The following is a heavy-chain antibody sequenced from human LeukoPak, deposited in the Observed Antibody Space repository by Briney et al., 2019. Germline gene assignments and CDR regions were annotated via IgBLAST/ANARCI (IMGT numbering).Heavy chain of an antibody. CDR3: ARDQTSSWSKGGHSYYYMDV. V-gene: IGHV4-59*01. J-gene: IGHJ6*03. D-gene: IGHD6-13*01. Sequence: SETLSLTCTVSGGSISYYYWSWIQQPPGKGLEWIGYIYYIGSTNYNPSLKSRVTISVDTSKNQFSLKLSSVTAADTAVYYCARDQTSSWSKGGHSYYYMDVWGKGTTVTVSS. CDR1: GGSISYYY. CDR2: IYYIGST.